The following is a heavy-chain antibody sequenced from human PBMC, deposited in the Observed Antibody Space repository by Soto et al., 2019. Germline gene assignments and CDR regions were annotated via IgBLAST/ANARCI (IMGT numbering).Heavy chain of an antibody. J-gene: IGHJ6*02. CDR3: ARGAIFGGYGMDV. D-gene: IGHD3-3*01. CDR2: IYYSGST. Sequence: SETLSLTCTVSGGSISSYYWSWIRQPPGKGLEWIGYIYYSGSTNYNPSLKSRVTISVDTSKNQFSLKLSSVTAADTAVYYCARGAIFGGYGMDVWGQGTTVTVSS. V-gene: IGHV4-59*01. CDR1: GGSISSYY.